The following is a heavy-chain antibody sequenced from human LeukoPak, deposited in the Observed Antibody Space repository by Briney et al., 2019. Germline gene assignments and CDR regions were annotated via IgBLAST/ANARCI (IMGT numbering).Heavy chain of an antibody. CDR2: VYYSGST. J-gene: IGHJ5*02. Sequence: SETLSLTCTVSGGSFSKYYWSWIRQPPGKRLEWIGYVYYSGSTNYNPSLESRVTISVDTSKNQFSLKLSSVTAADTAVYYCARGMYSSSWYWFDPWGQGTLVTVSS. V-gene: IGHV4-59*01. CDR1: GGSFSKYY. CDR3: ARGMYSSSWYWFDP. D-gene: IGHD6-13*01.